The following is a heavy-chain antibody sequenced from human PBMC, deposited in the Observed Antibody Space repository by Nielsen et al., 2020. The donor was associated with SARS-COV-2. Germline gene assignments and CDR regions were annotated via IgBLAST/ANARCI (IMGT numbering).Heavy chain of an antibody. CDR2: ISYDGSNK. D-gene: IGHD3-10*01. V-gene: IGHV3-30*18. Sequence: GSLRLSCAASGFTFSSYGMHWVRQAPGKGLEWVAVISYDGSNKYYADSVKGRFTISRDNSKNTLYLQMNSLRAEDTAVYYCAKDSATSILLWFGELYSSFFDYWGQGTLVTVSS. J-gene: IGHJ4*02. CDR3: AKDSATSILLWFGELYSSFFDY. CDR1: GFTFSSYG.